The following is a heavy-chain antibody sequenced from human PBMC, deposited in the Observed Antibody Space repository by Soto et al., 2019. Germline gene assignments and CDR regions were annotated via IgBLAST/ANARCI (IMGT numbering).Heavy chain of an antibody. Sequence: EVQLVESGGGLVQPGGSLRLSCAASGFTFSSYSMNWVRQAPGKGLEWVADISSSSTTKYYADSVKGRFTISRDNAKNTLYLQMKSLRAEDTAVYYCAREGCSGSNWWYWVDPWGQGTLVSVSS. J-gene: IGHJ5*02. CDR2: ISSSSTTK. CDR1: GFTFSSYS. CDR3: AREGCSGSNWWYWVDP. D-gene: IGHD2-15*01. V-gene: IGHV3-48*01.